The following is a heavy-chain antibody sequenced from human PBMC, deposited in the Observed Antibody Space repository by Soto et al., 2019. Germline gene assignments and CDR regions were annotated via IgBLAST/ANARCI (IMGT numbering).Heavy chain of an antibody. CDR3: ATGGGGV. V-gene: IGHV3-15*01. Sequence: EVQLVESGGGLVKPGGSLLLSCAASGFTFIDAWMSWFRQPPGKGLECVARIKSRARGGTADFAAPVNGRFTISRDDSKNTLSLQMNSLKIVDTAVYYCATGGGGVWGQGALVTVSS. J-gene: IGHJ4*02. D-gene: IGHD3-10*01. CDR1: GFTFIDAW. CDR2: IKSRARGGTA.